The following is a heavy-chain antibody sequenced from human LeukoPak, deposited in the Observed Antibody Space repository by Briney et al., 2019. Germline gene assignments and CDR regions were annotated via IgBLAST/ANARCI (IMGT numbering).Heavy chain of an antibody. D-gene: IGHD2-21*02. CDR2: INPSGGST. V-gene: IGHV1-46*01. CDR1: GYTFTSYY. J-gene: IGHJ6*02. Sequence: GASVKVSCKASGYTFTSYYMHWVRQAPGQGLEWMGIINPSGGSTSYAQKFQGRVTMTRDTSTSTVYMELSSLRSEDTAVYYCASLPGTAHPAIYGMDVWGQGTTVTVSS. CDR3: ASLPGTAHPAIYGMDV.